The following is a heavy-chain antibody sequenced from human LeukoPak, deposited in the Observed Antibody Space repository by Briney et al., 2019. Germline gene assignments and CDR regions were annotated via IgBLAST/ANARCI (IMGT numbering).Heavy chain of an antibody. CDR3: ARHGTRGYYDSSGDCDY. D-gene: IGHD3-22*01. Sequence: NRGESLKISCKGSGYSFTNYWIAWVRQMPGKGLEWMGIIYPGDSDTRYSPSFQGQVTISADKSISTAYLQWSSLKASDTAMYYCARHGTRGYYDSSGDCDYWGQGTLVTVSS. J-gene: IGHJ4*02. CDR1: GYSFTNYW. CDR2: IYPGDSDT. V-gene: IGHV5-51*01.